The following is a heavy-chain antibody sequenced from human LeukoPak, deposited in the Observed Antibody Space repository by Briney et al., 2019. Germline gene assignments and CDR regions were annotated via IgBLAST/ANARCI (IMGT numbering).Heavy chain of an antibody. V-gene: IGHV1-2*06. CDR3: ASLGPYCSSTSCYRFGPYYYYMDV. J-gene: IGHJ6*03. CDR2: INPNSGGT. Sequence: ASVKVSCKASGYTFTGYYMHWVRQAPGQGLEWMGRINPNSGGTNYAQKFQGRVTMTRDTSISTAYMELSRLRSDDTAVYYCASLGPYCSSTSCYRFGPYYYYMDVWGKGTMVTVSS. D-gene: IGHD2-2*02. CDR1: GYTFTGYY.